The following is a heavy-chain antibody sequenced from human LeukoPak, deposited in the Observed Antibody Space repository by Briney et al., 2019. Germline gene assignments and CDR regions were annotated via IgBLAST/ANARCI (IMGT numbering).Heavy chain of an antibody. CDR2: TYPGDSDT. CDR1: GYSFTSYW. CDR3: ARSSRGYCTTTGCFFDY. D-gene: IGHD2-2*01. V-gene: IGHV5-51*01. Sequence: GESLKISCKGSGYSFTSYWIGWVRQMPGKGLEWMGITYPGDSDTRYSPSFQGQVTISADTSISTAYLQWSSLKASDTAMYYCARSSRGYCTTTGCFFDYWGQGTLVTVSS. J-gene: IGHJ4*02.